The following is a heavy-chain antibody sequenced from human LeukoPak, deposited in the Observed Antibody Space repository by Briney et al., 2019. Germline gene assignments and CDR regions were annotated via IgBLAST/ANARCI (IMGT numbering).Heavy chain of an antibody. V-gene: IGHV3-7*01. CDR1: GFTFSSYA. D-gene: IGHD3-16*01. CDR3: AREGGVADY. CDR2: INLDGSVQ. J-gene: IGHJ4*02. Sequence: GGSLRLSRAASGFTFSSYAMSWVRQAPGQGLEWVANINLDGSVQWYADSVKGRFTISRDNAKNSVYLQMNSLRAEDTAVYYCAREGGVADYWGQGTLVTVSS.